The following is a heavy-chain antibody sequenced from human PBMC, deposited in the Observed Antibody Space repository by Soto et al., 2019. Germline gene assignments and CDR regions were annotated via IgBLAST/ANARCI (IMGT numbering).Heavy chain of an antibody. CDR1: GYTFTSYD. Sequence: ASVKVSCKASGYTFTSYDINWVRQATGQGLEWMGWMNPNSGNTGYAQKFQGRVTMTRNTSISTAYMELSSLRSEDTAVYYCARGNNRLERRSRTFSGYYYMDVWGKGTTDTVSS. CDR2: MNPNSGNT. CDR3: ARGNNRLERRSRTFSGYYYMDV. V-gene: IGHV1-8*01. J-gene: IGHJ6*03. D-gene: IGHD1-1*01.